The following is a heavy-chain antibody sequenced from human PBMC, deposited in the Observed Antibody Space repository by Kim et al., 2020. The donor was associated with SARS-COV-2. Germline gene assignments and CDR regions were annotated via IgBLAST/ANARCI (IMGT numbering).Heavy chain of an antibody. J-gene: IGHJ4*02. CDR1: GFTFDDYA. V-gene: IGHV3-9*01. CDR2: ISWNSGDI. Sequence: GGSLRLSCAASGFTFDDYAMQWVRQAPGKGLEWVSGISWNSGDIGYADSVKGRFTISRDNAKNSLYLQMNSLRAEDTALYYCVKGGNILTGYYFDFWGQG. D-gene: IGHD3-9*01. CDR3: VKGGNILTGYYFDF.